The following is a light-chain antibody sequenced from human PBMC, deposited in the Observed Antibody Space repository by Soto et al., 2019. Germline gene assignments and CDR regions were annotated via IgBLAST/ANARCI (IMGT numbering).Light chain of an antibody. CDR1: QSVSSY. Sequence: EIVLTQSPATLSLSPGERATLSCRASQSVSSYFAWYQQKPGQAPRLLIYDASNRATGIPARFSGSGSGTDFTLTISRLEPEDFAVYYCQQYNNWPQTFGQGTKVDIK. J-gene: IGKJ1*01. V-gene: IGKV3-11*01. CDR2: DAS. CDR3: QQYNNWPQT.